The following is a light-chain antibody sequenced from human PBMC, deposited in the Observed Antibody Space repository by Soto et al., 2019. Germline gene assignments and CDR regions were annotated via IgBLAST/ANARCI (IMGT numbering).Light chain of an antibody. V-gene: IGLV1-40*01. J-gene: IGLJ2*01. Sequence: SVLTQPPSVSGAPGQRVTISCTGSSSNIGAGYDVNWYQQLPGTAPKLLIVGNNNRPSGVPDRFSGSKSGTSASLAITGLQAEDEADYYCQSYDSSLSGSVFGGGTQLTVL. CDR3: QSYDSSLSGSV. CDR1: SSNIGAGYD. CDR2: GNN.